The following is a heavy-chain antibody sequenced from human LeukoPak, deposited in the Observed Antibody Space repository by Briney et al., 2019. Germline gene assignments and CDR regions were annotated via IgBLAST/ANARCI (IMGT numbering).Heavy chain of an antibody. CDR1: GFTFSGYW. Sequence: PGGSLRLSCAASGFTFSGYWMHWVRQAPGKGLVWVSGIKSDGYSITYADSVKGRFTISRDNAKNTLYLQMNSLIAEDTAVYFCTRAGYSSGFDSWGQGTLVTVSS. V-gene: IGHV3-74*03. J-gene: IGHJ5*01. CDR3: TRAGYSSGFDS. CDR2: IKSDGYSI. D-gene: IGHD6-19*01.